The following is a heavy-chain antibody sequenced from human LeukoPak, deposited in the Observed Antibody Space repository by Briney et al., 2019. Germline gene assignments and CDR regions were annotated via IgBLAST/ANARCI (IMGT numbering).Heavy chain of an antibody. J-gene: IGHJ4*02. CDR2: INHSGST. V-gene: IGHV4-34*01. Sequence: SETLSLTCTVSGGSFSGYYWSWIRQPPGKGLEWIGEINHSGSTNYNPSLKSRVTISVDTSKNQFSLKLSSVTAADTAVYYCARVRYYYGSGSYYDYYFDYWGQGTLVTVSS. CDR1: GGSFSGYY. CDR3: ARVRYYYGSGSYYDYYFDY. D-gene: IGHD3-10*01.